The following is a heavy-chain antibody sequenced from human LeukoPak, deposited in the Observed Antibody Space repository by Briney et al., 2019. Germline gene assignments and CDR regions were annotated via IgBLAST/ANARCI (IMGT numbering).Heavy chain of an antibody. CDR3: ARIPLNLQDY. J-gene: IGHJ4*02. CDR1: GYTFTGYY. Sequence: ASVKVSCKASGYTFTGYYIHWVRPALGQGLEWMGWLNPNSGDTNYAQKFQGRDPMTSDTSISTAYMDLSSLKSDDTAVYYCARIPLNLQDYWGQGTLVTVSS. V-gene: IGHV1-2*02. CDR2: LNPNSGDT.